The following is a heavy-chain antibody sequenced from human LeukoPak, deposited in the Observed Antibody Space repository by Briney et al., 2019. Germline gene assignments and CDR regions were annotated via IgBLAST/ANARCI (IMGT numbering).Heavy chain of an antibody. D-gene: IGHD7-27*01. V-gene: IGHV3-23*01. CDR3: AKTGGIEVYRHWFDP. CDR1: GFTFSSYA. J-gene: IGHJ5*02. Sequence: PGGSLRLSCAASGFTFSSYAMNWVRQAPGKGLEWVSGISSSGASTFYADSVKGRFTISRDNSKNTLYLQMNSLRAEDTAVYYCAKTGGIEVYRHWFDPWGQGTLVTVSS. CDR2: ISSSGAST.